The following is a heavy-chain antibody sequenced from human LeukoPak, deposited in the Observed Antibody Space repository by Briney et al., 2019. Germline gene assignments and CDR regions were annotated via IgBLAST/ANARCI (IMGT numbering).Heavy chain of an antibody. J-gene: IGHJ2*01. CDR2: IKSKTDGGTT. Sequence: PGGSLRLSCAASGFTFSNAWMTWVRQAPGKGLEWVGRIKSKTDGGTTDYAAPVKGRFTISRDDSQNTLYLQMNSLKTEDTAVYYCARGRYFDRLSGYWYFDLWGRGTLVTVSS. D-gene: IGHD3-9*01. V-gene: IGHV3-15*01. CDR1: GFTFSNAW. CDR3: ARGRYFDRLSGYWYFDL.